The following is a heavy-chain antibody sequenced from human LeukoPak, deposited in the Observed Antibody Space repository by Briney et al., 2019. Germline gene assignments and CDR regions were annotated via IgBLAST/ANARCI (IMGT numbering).Heavy chain of an antibody. J-gene: IGHJ5*02. V-gene: IGHV3-30-3*01. CDR3: ARAKLGTFDP. CDR1: GFTFSGYA. Sequence: GGSLRLSCAASGFTFSGYAMHWVRQAPGKGLEWVAVISYEGSNKYYADSVKGRFTISRDNAKNSLYLQMNSLRDEDTAVYYCARAKLGTFDPWGQGTLVTVSS. CDR2: ISYEGSNK.